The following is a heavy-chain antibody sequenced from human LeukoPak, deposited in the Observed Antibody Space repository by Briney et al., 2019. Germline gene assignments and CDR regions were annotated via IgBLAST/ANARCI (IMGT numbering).Heavy chain of an antibody. J-gene: IGHJ6*03. CDR3: ARANSWNGYYYYMDV. Sequence: ASVKVSCKASGYTFTSYDINWVRQATGQGLEWMGWMNPNSGNTGYAQKFQGRVTMTRNTSTSTAYLELSSLRSEDTAVYYCARANSWNGYYYYMDVWGKGTTVTISS. CDR2: MNPNSGNT. V-gene: IGHV1-8*01. D-gene: IGHD1-1*01. CDR1: GYTFTSYD.